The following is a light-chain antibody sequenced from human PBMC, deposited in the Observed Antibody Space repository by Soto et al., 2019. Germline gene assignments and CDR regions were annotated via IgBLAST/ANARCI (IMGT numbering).Light chain of an antibody. CDR2: GAS. Sequence: EIVLTQSPGTLSLSPGERATLSCRASQSLSNSYLAWDQQKPGQAPRLLIYGASSRATGIPDRFSGSGSGTDFTLIISRLEPEDLAVYYCQHYGTSLYTFGQGTKLEIK. V-gene: IGKV3-20*01. CDR1: QSLSNSY. CDR3: QHYGTSLYT. J-gene: IGKJ2*01.